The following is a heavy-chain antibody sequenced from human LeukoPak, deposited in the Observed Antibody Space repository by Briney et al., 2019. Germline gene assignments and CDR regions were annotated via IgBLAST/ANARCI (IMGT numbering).Heavy chain of an antibody. CDR1: GGSISSYY. J-gene: IGHJ5*02. D-gene: IGHD4-11*01. CDR3: ARDWDDYIGAPNWFDP. Sequence: SETLSLTCTVSGGSISSYYWSWIRQPAGKGLEWIGRIYTSGSTNYNPSLKSRVTMSLDTSKNQFSLKLSSVTAADTAVYYYARDWDDYIGAPNWFDPWGQGTLVTVSS. V-gene: IGHV4-4*07. CDR2: IYTSGST.